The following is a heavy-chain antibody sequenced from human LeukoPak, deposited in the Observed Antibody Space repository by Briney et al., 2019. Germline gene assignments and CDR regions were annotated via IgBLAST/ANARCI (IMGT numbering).Heavy chain of an antibody. CDR3: AKDLSSHFDY. CDR1: GFTFGSYG. J-gene: IGHJ4*02. Sequence: GRSLRLSCAASGFTFGSYGMHWVRQAPGKGLEWVAVISYDGSNKYYADSVKGRFTISRDNSKNTLYLQMNSLRAEDTAVYYCAKDLSSHFDYWGQGTLVTVSS. CDR2: ISYDGSNK. D-gene: IGHD2-15*01. V-gene: IGHV3-30*18.